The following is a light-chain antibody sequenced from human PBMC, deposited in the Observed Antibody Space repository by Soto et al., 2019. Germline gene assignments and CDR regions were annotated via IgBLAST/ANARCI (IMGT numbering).Light chain of an antibody. CDR1: SGHSNYA. J-gene: IGLJ7*01. CDR2: VNSGGSH. V-gene: IGLV4-69*01. Sequence: QPVLTQSPSASASLGASVKLTCTLSSGHSNYAIAWHQQQPEKGPRYLMKVNSGGSHIKGDGIPDRFSGSSSGAERYLFISSLQSEDEADYHCQTWGTRSASVVFGGGTQLTVL. CDR3: QTWGTRSASVV.